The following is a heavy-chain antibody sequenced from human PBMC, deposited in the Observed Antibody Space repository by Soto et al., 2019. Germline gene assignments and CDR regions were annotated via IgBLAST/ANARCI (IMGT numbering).Heavy chain of an antibody. CDR2: FYPGDSDT. D-gene: IGHD2-15*01. CDR3: ARQQTSAPVDL. V-gene: IGHV5-51*01. Sequence: GESLKMSCKGSGYSFTSYFIGVVSQMPGKDLEGMGIFYPGDSDTRYSPAVQGQVTISADKSISTAYLQWSSLKASGTAMYFCARQQTSAPVDLWGQGTLVTVSS. CDR1: GYSFTSYF. J-gene: IGHJ5*02.